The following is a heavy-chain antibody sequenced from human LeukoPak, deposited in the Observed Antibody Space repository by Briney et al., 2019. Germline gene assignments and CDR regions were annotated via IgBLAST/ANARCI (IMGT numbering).Heavy chain of an antibody. CDR1: GFTFSSYS. CDR2: ISSSSSYI. Sequence: GGSLRLSCAAFGFTFSSYSMNWVRQAPGKGLEWVSSISSSSSYIYYADSVKGRFTISRDNAKNSLYLQMNSLRAEDTAVYYCAREGVAAAARGNYWGQGTLVTVSS. D-gene: IGHD6-13*01. J-gene: IGHJ4*02. V-gene: IGHV3-21*01. CDR3: AREGVAAAARGNY.